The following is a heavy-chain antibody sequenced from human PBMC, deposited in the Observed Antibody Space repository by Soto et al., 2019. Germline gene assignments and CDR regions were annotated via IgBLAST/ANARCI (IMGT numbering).Heavy chain of an antibody. CDR1: GYTFTSYG. CDR3: ARVQSGYDFAY. J-gene: IGHJ4*02. V-gene: IGHV1-18*01. CDR2: ISAYNGNT. Sequence: ASVKVSCKASGYTFTSYGINWVRQAPGQGLEWMGWISAYNGNTHYAQKLQGRVTMTTDTSTSTAYMELRSLRSDDTAVYYCARVQSGYDFAYWGQGPLVTVSS. D-gene: IGHD5-12*01.